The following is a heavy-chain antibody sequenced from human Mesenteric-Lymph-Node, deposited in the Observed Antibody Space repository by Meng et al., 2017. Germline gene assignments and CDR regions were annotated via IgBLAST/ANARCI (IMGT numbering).Heavy chain of an antibody. CDR3: ARDLAKNSSSWYGSVFYWVGEDYYYGMDV. J-gene: IGHJ6*02. CDR2: ISYDGSNK. CDR1: GFTFSDYY. D-gene: IGHD6-13*01. Sequence: GESLKISCAASGFTFSDYYMSWIRQAPGKGLEWVAVISYDGSNKYYTDSVKGRFTISRDNSKNTLYLQMNSLRAEDTAVYYCARDLAKNSSSWYGSVFYWVGEDYYYGMDVWGQGTTVTVSS. V-gene: IGHV3-30*03.